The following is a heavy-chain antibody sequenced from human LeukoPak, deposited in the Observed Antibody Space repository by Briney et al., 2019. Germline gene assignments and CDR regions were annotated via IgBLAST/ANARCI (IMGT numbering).Heavy chain of an antibody. J-gene: IGHJ5*02. V-gene: IGHV1-2*02. CDR1: GYTFTDYY. CDR2: INPNSVDT. D-gene: IGHD1-26*01. Sequence: ASVKVSCKASGYTFTDYYMHWVRQAPGQGLEWMGWINPNSVDTNYAQKFQGRVTMTRDTSISTAYMELSRLGSDDTAVYYCARDSRPIVRPPGGYWFDPWGQGTLVTVSS. CDR3: ARDSRPIVRPPGGYWFDP.